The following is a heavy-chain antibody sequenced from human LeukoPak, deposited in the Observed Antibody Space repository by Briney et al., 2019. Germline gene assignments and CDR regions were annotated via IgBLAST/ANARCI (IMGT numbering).Heavy chain of an antibody. CDR3: ARGGGYCGGDCYGIDY. V-gene: IGHV3-21*01. D-gene: IGHD2-21*01. CDR2: ISGSSTYI. Sequence: GGSLRLSCAASGFTFSSYSMNWVRQAPGKGLEWVSSISGSSTYIYYRDSVQGRFTISRDNAKNSLYLQMDSLRVEDTAVYYCARGGGYCGGDCYGIDYWGQGALVTVSS. CDR1: GFTFSSYS. J-gene: IGHJ4*02.